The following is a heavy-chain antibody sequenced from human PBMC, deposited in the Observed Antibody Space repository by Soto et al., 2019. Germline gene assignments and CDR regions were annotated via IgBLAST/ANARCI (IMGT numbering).Heavy chain of an antibody. D-gene: IGHD2-2*01. Sequence: GGSLRLSCAASGFTFSNAWMNWVRQAPGKGLEWVGRIKSKTDGGTTDYAAPVKGRFTISRDDSKNTLYLQMNSLKTEDTAVYYCTTEDRGYYARTPYGMDVWGQGTTVTVSS. V-gene: IGHV3-15*07. J-gene: IGHJ6*02. CDR1: GFTFSNAW. CDR3: TTEDRGYYARTPYGMDV. CDR2: IKSKTDGGTT.